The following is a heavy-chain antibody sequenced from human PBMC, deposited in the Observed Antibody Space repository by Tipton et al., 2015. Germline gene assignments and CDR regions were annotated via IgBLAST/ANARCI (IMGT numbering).Heavy chain of an antibody. Sequence: GSLRLSCVVSGFTFSTYAMTWVRQAPGKGLEWVSTIRAGGGGSYYADSVKGRFTISRDNSRNSLYLQMQSLRPNDTAVYYCAGDPLRAYSGNYADDLWHWGQGTLVRVSS. V-gene: IGHV3-23*01. CDR1: GFTFSTYA. D-gene: IGHD1-26*01. CDR3: AGDPLRAYSGNYADDLWH. CDR2: IRAGGGGS. J-gene: IGHJ4*02.